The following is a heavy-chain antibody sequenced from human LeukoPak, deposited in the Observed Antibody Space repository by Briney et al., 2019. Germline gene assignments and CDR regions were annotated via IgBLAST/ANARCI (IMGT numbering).Heavy chain of an antibody. Sequence: VASVKVSCKASGYTFTSYAMHWVRQAPGQRLEWMGWSNAGNGNTKYSQEFQGRVTITRDTSASTAYMELSSLRSDDTAVYYCARSYVDTAMDYFDYWGQGTLVTVSS. CDR3: ARSYVDTAMDYFDY. J-gene: IGHJ4*02. CDR1: GYTFTSYA. CDR2: SNAGNGNT. V-gene: IGHV1-3*02. D-gene: IGHD5-18*01.